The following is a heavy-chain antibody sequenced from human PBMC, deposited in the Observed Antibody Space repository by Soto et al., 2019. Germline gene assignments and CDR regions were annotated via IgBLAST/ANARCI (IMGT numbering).Heavy chain of an antibody. CDR3: ARRGPVTGLAY. V-gene: IGHV3-74*01. D-gene: IGHD1-20*01. J-gene: IGHJ4*02. CDR1: GLTFSSYW. Sequence: EVQLVEYGGGLVQPGGSLRLSCAASGLTFSSYWMHWVRQAPGKGLVWVSRINTDESSTTYADSVKGRFTISRDNAKNTLYLQMNSLRAEDTAVYYCARRGPVTGLAYWVQGTLVTVSS. CDR2: INTDESST.